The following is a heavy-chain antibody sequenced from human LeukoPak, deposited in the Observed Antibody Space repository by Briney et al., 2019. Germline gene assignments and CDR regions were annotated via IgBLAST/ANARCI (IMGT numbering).Heavy chain of an antibody. V-gene: IGHV3-74*01. CDR1: GFTFSSYW. Sequence: GGSLRLSCAASGFTFSSYWMHWVRQAPGKGLVWVSRINSDGSSTSYADSVKGRFTISRDNAKNTLYLQMNSLRAEDTAVYYCARGDIVVVVAATTIDYWGQGTLVTVSS. CDR2: INSDGSST. CDR3: ARGDIVVVVAATTIDY. J-gene: IGHJ4*02. D-gene: IGHD2-15*01.